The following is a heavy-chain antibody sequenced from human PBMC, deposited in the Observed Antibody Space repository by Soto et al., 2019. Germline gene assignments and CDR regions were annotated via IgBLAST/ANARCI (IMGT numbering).Heavy chain of an antibody. V-gene: IGHV1-46*01. D-gene: IGHD6-19*01. CDR1: GYTFTSYY. J-gene: IGHJ5*02. CDR2: INPSGGST. Sequence: QVQLVQSGAEVKKPGASVKVSCKAYGYTFTSYYMHWVRQAPGQGLEWMGIINPSGGSTSYAQKFQGRVTMTRDPSTSTVYMELSSLRSEDTAVYYCARDGTIAVAGFWFDPWGQGTLVTVSS. CDR3: ARDGTIAVAGFWFDP.